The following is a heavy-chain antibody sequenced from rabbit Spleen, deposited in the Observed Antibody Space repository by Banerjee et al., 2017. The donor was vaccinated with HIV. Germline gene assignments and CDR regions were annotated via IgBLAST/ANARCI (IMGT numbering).Heavy chain of an antibody. V-gene: IGHV1S40*01. CDR2: SYAGSSGST. D-gene: IGHD1-1*01. J-gene: IGHJ6*01. CDR1: GFSFNSGYD. CDR3: ARDTSSSFSSYGMDL. Sequence: QSLEESGGGLVKPGASLTLTCKASGFSFNSGYDMCWVRQAPGKGLEWIACSYAGSSGSTYSAIWAKGRFTISKTSSTTVTLQMISLTAADTATYFCARDTSSSFSSYGMDLWGQGTLVTVS.